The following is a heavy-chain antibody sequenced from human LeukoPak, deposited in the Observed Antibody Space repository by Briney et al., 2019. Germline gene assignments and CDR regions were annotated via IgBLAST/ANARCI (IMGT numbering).Heavy chain of an antibody. J-gene: IGHJ4*02. CDR2: VTGGSAT. Sequence: GGSLRLSCAASGFTFSSYAMHWVRRAPGGGLEWVSVVTGGSATYYADSVKGRFTISRDNAKNSLYLQMNSLRAEDTALYYCAKTPYYDILTGLGCFDYWGQGTLVTVSS. V-gene: IGHV3-NL1*01. D-gene: IGHD3-9*01. CDR3: AKTPYYDILTGLGCFDY. CDR1: GFTFSSYA.